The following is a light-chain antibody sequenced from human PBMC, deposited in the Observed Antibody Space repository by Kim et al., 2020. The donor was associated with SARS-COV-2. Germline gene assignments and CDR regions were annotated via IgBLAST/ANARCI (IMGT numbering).Light chain of an antibody. V-gene: IGLV3-21*04. CDR3: QVWDSSSDHRV. CDR2: YDS. Sequence: APGKTARITCRGNNIGSKSVLWYQQKPGQAPVLVIYYDSDRPSGIPERFSGSNSGNTATLTISRVEAGDEADYYCQVWDSSSDHRVFGGGTKLTVL. CDR1: NIGSKS. J-gene: IGLJ3*02.